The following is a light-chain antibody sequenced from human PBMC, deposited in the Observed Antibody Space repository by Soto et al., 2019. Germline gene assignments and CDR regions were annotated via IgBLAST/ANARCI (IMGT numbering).Light chain of an antibody. V-gene: IGLV2-14*03. Sequence: QSVLTQPASVSGSPGQSITISCSGTTNDVGGYNYVSWYQQHPGKAPKLLIYGVTDRPSGVSSRFSGSKSGNAASLTISGLQAEDEGDYYCSSYTSSSTLVFGGGTKLTVL. CDR3: SSYTSSSTLV. CDR2: GVT. J-gene: IGLJ2*01. CDR1: TNDVGGYNY.